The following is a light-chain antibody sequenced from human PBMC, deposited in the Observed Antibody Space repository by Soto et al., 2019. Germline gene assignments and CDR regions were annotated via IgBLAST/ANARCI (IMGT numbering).Light chain of an antibody. Sequence: EIVLTQSPGTLSLSPRERATLSCRAIQSVGSNYLAWYQQRPGQAPSLLIYGASSRATGIPDRFSGSGSGTDFTLTISRLEPEDFAVYYCQQYGSSPRTFGQGTKVDIK. V-gene: IGKV3-20*01. CDR1: QSVGSNY. J-gene: IGKJ1*01. CDR2: GAS. CDR3: QQYGSSPRT.